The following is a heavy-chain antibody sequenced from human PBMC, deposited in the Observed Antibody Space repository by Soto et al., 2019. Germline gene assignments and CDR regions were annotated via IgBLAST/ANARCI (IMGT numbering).Heavy chain of an antibody. D-gene: IGHD3-10*01. J-gene: IGHJ5*02. V-gene: IGHV4-39*01. Sequence: LSLTCTVSGGSISSSSYCWGWIRQSPGKGLEWIGYIFSSGTTYYNPSLKNRVTISVDTSKNQFSLTLTSVIAADTATYYCARNIYYGSGSDYKYNWYDPWGQGPLVTVSS. CDR2: IFSSGTT. CDR1: GGSISSSSYC. CDR3: ARNIYYGSGSDYKYNWYDP.